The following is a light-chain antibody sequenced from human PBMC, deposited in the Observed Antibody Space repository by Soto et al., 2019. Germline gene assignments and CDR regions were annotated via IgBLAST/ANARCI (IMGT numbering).Light chain of an antibody. Sequence: EIVLTQSPGTLSLSPGERATLSCRASQSVSSSYLAWYQQKPGQAPRLLIYDASSRATGIPDRFSGSGSGTDFTLTISRLEPEDFAVYYCQHYGGGDSQFTLGPGTTVDFK. CDR3: QHYGGGDSQFT. J-gene: IGKJ3*01. CDR2: DAS. V-gene: IGKV3-20*01. CDR1: QSVSSSY.